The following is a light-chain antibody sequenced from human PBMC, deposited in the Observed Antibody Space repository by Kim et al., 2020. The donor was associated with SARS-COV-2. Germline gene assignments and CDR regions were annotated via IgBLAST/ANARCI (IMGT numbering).Light chain of an antibody. J-gene: IGKJ2*01. Sequence: EKVMTQSPATLSVSPGERVTLSCRASQSVSSFLAWYQQKPGQAPRLLIYGASNRATGIPDRFSGSGSGTEFTLTISSLQSEDFGVYYCQQYNTWPRTFGQGTKVDIK. CDR3: QQYNTWPRT. V-gene: IGKV3-15*01. CDR2: GAS. CDR1: QSVSSF.